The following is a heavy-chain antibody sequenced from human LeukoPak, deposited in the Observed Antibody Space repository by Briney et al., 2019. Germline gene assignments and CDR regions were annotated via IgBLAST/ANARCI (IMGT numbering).Heavy chain of an antibody. Sequence: GGSLRLSCAASGFTFSSYEMNWVRQAPGKGLEWVSYISSGGSTIYYADSVKGRFTISRDNAKNSLYLQMNSLRAEDTAVCYCARDIGGTSRSGWFDYWGQGTLVTVSS. D-gene: IGHD6-19*01. V-gene: IGHV3-48*03. J-gene: IGHJ4*02. CDR3: ARDIGGTSRSGWFDY. CDR2: ISSGGSTI. CDR1: GFTFSSYE.